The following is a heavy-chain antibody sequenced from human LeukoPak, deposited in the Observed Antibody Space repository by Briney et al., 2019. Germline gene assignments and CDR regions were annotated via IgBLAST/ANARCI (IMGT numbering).Heavy chain of an antibody. D-gene: IGHD5-24*01. V-gene: IGHV3-74*01. CDR2: INSDGGNT. CDR3: TRGYNYRIDY. Sequence: QSGGSLRLSCAASGFTLSIYWMQWVRQAPGKGPLWVSRINSDGGNTAYADSMKGRFIVSRDNAKNTLYLQMNSLRVEDTAVYYCTRGYNYRIDYWGQGTQVSVSS. J-gene: IGHJ4*02. CDR1: GFTLSIYW.